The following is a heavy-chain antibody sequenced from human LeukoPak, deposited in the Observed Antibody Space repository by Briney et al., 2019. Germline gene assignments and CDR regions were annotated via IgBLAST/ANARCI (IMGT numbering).Heavy chain of an antibody. J-gene: IGHJ6*03. V-gene: IGHV4-61*02. D-gene: IGHD2-2*01. CDR2: IYTSGST. CDR3: ARDRRGYCSSTSCHVNYYYYYMDV. Sequence: PSETLSLTCTVSGGSISSGSYYWSWIRQPAGKGLGRIGRIYTSGSTNYNPSLKSRVTISVDTSKNQFSLKLSSVTAADTAVYYCARDRRGYCSSTSCHVNYYYYYMDVWGKGTTVTVSS. CDR1: GGSISSGSYY.